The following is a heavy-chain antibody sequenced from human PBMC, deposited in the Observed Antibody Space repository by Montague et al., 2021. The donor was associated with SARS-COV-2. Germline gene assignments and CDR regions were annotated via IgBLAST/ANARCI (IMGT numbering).Heavy chain of an antibody. D-gene: IGHD1-7*01. CDR1: GDSITNTRYF. CDR2: IYHNGKT. V-gene: IGHV4-39*02. Sequence: SETRSLTCNVSGDSITNTRYFWGWIRQPPGKALEWIGSIYHNGKTYSNPSLERRALLSIDTSKNHFSLRLSPVIASDTAVYYCPLELNYFFDYWGQGFLVSVSS. CDR3: PLELNYFFDY. J-gene: IGHJ4*02.